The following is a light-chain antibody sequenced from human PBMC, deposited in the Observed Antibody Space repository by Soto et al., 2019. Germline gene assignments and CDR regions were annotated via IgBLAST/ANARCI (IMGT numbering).Light chain of an antibody. Sequence: EIVLTQSPATLSLCPVERSTLSCRASQSVAGNLGWYQQKPGQAPSLLISGASTRATGVPDRFSGSGSGTDFTLTISRLEPEDFAVYYCQKYGSSLWKFGQGTKVDIK. J-gene: IGKJ1*01. V-gene: IGKV3-20*01. CDR1: QSVAGN. CDR3: QKYGSSLWK. CDR2: GAS.